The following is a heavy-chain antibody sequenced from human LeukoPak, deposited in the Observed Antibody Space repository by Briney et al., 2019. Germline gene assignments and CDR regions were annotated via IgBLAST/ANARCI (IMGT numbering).Heavy chain of an antibody. V-gene: IGHV4-39*01. CDR3: ARPAGYCSTASCYEYFDY. CDR2: ILYSGSP. D-gene: IGHD2-2*01. CDR1: GGSIRSSSSY. J-gene: IGHJ4*02. Sequence: SETLSLTCTVSGGSIRSSSSYWGWIRQPPGKGLEWIGSILYSGSPNYNPSLKSRVTISVDTSKGQSPLKLTSVTAADTAVYYCARPAGYCSTASCYEYFDYWGQGTLVTVSS.